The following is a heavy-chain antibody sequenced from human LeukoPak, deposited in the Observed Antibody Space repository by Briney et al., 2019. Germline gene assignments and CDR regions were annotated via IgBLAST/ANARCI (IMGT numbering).Heavy chain of an antibody. D-gene: IGHD2-2*01. CDR1: GYTFTSYD. Sequence: GASVKVSCKASGYTFTSYDINWVRQAPGQGLEWMGWMNTVLGSAGYAQKFQDRVTMTRDTSITTAYLELSSLGSEDTAIYYCVRGIIHQLLLDYWGQGSLVTVSS. V-gene: IGHV1-8*01. CDR2: MNTVLGSA. J-gene: IGHJ4*02. CDR3: VRGIIHQLLLDY.